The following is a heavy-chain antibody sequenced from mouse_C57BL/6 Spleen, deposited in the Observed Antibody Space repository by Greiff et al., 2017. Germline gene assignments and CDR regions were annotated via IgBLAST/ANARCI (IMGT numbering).Heavy chain of an antibody. CDR2: IFPRSGNT. CDR3: ASQRGDYDGAMDY. D-gene: IGHD2-4*01. V-gene: IGHV1-81*01. Sequence: QVHVKQSGAELARPGASVKLSCKASGYTFTSYGISWVKQRTGQGLEWIGEIFPRSGNTYYNEKFKGKAILIADKSSRTAYMWLRSLTSEDSAVYFCASQRGDYDGAMDYRGQGTAVTVSS. J-gene: IGHJ4*01. CDR1: GYTFTSYG.